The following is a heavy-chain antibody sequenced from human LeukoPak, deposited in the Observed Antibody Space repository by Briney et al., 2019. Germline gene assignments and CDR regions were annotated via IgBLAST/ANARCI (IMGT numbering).Heavy chain of an antibody. CDR1: GFTFSNAW. CDR2: IKSKTDGGTT. Sequence: GGSLRLSCAASGFTFSNAWMSWVRQAPGKGLEWVGRIKSKTDGGTTDYAAPVKGRFTISRDDSKNTLHLQMNSLKTEDTAAYYCTTSYITGTTFDYWGQGTLVTVSS. CDR3: TTSYITGTTFDY. V-gene: IGHV3-15*01. J-gene: IGHJ4*02. D-gene: IGHD1-14*01.